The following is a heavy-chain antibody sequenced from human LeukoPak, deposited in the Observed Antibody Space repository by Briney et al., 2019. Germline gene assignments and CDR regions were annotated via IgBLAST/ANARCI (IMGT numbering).Heavy chain of an antibody. V-gene: IGHV3-30*19. CDR2: MSYDGSNK. J-gene: IGHJ4*02. CDR1: GFIFSHYG. Sequence: PGGSLRLSCATSGFIFSHYGMHWVRQAPGRGLEWVAVMSYDGSNKYYADSVKGRFTISRDNSQNTLHLQMSSLRVADTAVYYCARDQVQLCSSGSCYVIDNWGPGTLVAVSS. D-gene: IGHD2-15*01. CDR3: ARDQVQLCSSGSCYVIDN.